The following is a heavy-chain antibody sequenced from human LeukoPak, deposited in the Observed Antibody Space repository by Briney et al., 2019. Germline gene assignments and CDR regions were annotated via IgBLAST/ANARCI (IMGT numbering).Heavy chain of an antibody. J-gene: IGHJ4*02. D-gene: IGHD5-24*01. CDR1: GFTFSSYG. CDR2: IWYDGSNK. Sequence: PGGSLRLSCAASGFTFSSYGMHWVRQAPGKGLEWVAVIWYDGSNKYYADSVKGRFTISRDDAESSLYLQMNSLRGDDTAMYYCVRGKRNGFDYWGQGILVTVSS. V-gene: IGHV3-33*01. CDR3: VRGKRNGFDY.